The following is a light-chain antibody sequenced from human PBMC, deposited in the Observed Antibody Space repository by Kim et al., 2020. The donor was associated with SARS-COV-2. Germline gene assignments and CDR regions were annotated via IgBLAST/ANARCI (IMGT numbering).Light chain of an antibody. CDR2: TAS. V-gene: IGKV1-39*01. J-gene: IGKJ1*01. Sequence: DIQMAQSPSSLSASVGDRVTITCRASQDISRYLNWYQQKPGKAPKLLIYTASSLQSGVPSRFTGSGSETDFTLTISSLQPEDFATYYCQQTYSASRTFGQGTKVDIK. CDR3: QQTYSASRT. CDR1: QDISRY.